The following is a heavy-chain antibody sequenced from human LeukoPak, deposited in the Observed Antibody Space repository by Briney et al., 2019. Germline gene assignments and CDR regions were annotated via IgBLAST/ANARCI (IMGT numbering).Heavy chain of an antibody. V-gene: IGHV3-48*01. CDR2: VSSSSSTM. Sequence: GGSLRLSCAASGFNFQIYSMNWVRQAPGKGLEWVSYVSSSSSTMKYADSVKGRFTISRDNDKKSLYLQMNSLRAEDTAVYYCASLILSSVATATTGDFDLWGRGTLVTVSS. D-gene: IGHD4-17*01. J-gene: IGHJ2*01. CDR1: GFNFQIYS. CDR3: ASLILSSVATATTGDFDL.